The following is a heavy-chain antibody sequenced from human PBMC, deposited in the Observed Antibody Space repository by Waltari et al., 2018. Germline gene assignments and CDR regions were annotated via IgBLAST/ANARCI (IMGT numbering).Heavy chain of an antibody. CDR1: GFTFSNFW. CDR3: ARYYDGSGNDDHFDY. Sequence: EVPLVESGGGLVQPGGSLRLSCAASGFTFSNFWMSWVRQAPGRGLEGVGNMDQDGSEKYYVDFLKGRFTISRDNARNSLYLHMNSLRADDTAVYYCARYYDGSGNDDHFDYWGQGTLVTVSS. D-gene: IGHD3-22*01. CDR2: MDQDGSEK. V-gene: IGHV3-7*01. J-gene: IGHJ4*02.